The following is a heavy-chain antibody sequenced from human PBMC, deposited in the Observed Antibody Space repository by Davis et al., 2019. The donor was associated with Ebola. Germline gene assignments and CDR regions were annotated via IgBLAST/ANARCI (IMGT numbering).Heavy chain of an antibody. CDR2: IYWDDDK. J-gene: IGHJ4*02. CDR3: THSRPHDYGDYLFDY. CDR1: GFSLSTRGVG. V-gene: IGHV2-5*02. D-gene: IGHD4-17*01. Sequence: SGPTLVKPTQTLTLTCTFSGFSLSTRGVGVGWIRQPPGKALEWLALIYWDDDKRYIPSLKSRLTITKDTSKNQVVLTMTNVDPVDTATYYCTHSRPHDYGDYLFDYWGQGTLVTVSS.